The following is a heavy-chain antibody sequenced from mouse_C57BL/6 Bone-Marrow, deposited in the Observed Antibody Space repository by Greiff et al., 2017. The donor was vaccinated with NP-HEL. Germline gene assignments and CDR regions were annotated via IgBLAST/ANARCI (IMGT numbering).Heavy chain of an antibody. J-gene: IGHJ1*03. CDR3: ARDDYGSSYWYFDV. CDR1: GYTFTDYY. Sequence: VQLQQSGPELVKPGASVKISCKASGYTFTDYYMNWVKQSHGKSLEWIGDINPNNGGTSYNQKFKGKATLTVDKSSSTAYMELRSLTSEDSAVYYCARDDYGSSYWYFDVWGTGTTVTVSS. CDR2: INPNNGGT. V-gene: IGHV1-26*01. D-gene: IGHD1-1*01.